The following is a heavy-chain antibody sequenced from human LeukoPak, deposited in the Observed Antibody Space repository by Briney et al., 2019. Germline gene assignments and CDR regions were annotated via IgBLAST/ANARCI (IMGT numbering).Heavy chain of an antibody. D-gene: IGHD3-22*01. CDR3: ARGYDSGGYYLPDH. CDR1: GYTFTGYY. CDR2: INPNSGDT. V-gene: IGHV1-2*02. J-gene: IGHJ4*02. Sequence: ASVKVSCKSSGYTFTGYYIHWVRQAPGQGLEWIGWINPNSGDTKYAQKFQGRATVTRDKSISTAYMELSRLTSDDTAVYYCARGYDSGGYYLPDHWGQGTLVTVSS.